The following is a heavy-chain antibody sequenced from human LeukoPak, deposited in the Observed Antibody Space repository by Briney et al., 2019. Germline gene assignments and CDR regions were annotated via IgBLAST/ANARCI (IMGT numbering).Heavy chain of an antibody. V-gene: IGHV3-33*01. CDR1: GFTFSSYG. CDR2: IWYDGSNK. D-gene: IGHD6-25*01. Sequence: PGGSLRLSCAASGFTFSSYGMHWVRQAPGKGLEWVAVIWYDGSNKYYADSVKGRFTISRDNAKNSLYLQMNSLRVEDTAVYYCARGMAAAEWGPGTLVIVSS. CDR3: ARGMAAAE. J-gene: IGHJ4*02.